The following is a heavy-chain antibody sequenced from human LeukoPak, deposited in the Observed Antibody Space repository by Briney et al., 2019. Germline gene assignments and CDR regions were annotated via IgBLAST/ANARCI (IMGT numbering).Heavy chain of an antibody. CDR3: ARQYSYGHDY. D-gene: IGHD5-18*01. Sequence: GGSLRLSCAASGFIFSNYWMHWVRQAPGKGLVWVSRINGDGSNTIYADSVKGRFTISRDNAKNTLYLQMNSLTAEDTAVYYWARQYSYGHDYWGQGTLVTVSS. CDR2: INGDGSNT. CDR1: GFIFSNYW. J-gene: IGHJ4*02. V-gene: IGHV3-74*01.